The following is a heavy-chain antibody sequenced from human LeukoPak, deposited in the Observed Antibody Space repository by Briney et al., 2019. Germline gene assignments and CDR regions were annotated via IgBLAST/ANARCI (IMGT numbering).Heavy chain of an antibody. CDR3: ARSLPSRHIVVVTATFDY. CDR2: ISSSGSTI. J-gene: IGHJ4*02. Sequence: PGGSLRLSCAASGFTFSDYYMSWIRQAPGKGLEWVSYISSSGSTIYYADSVKGRFTISRDNAKNSLYLQMNSLRAEDTAVYYCARSLPSRHIVVVTATFDYWGQGTLVTASS. V-gene: IGHV3-11*01. CDR1: GFTFSDYY. D-gene: IGHD2-21*02.